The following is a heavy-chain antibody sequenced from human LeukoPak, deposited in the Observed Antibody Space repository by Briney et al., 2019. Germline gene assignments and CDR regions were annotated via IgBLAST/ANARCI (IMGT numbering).Heavy chain of an antibody. CDR2: ISNGCDNRDNT. Sequence: GGSLRLSCAASGFTFNRYAMTWVRQAPGKGLQWVSTISNGCDNRDNTYYADSVKGRFTISRDNSKNTLYLQMNSLRAEDTAVYYCAKEMTPQVGAAAGNSDYWGQGTLVTVSS. V-gene: IGHV3-23*01. J-gene: IGHJ4*02. CDR1: GFTFNRYA. D-gene: IGHD6-13*01. CDR3: AKEMTPQVGAAAGNSDY.